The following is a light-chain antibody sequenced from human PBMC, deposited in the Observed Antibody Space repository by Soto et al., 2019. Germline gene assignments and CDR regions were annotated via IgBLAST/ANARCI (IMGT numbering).Light chain of an antibody. CDR3: QQNNRWPHIT. CDR2: DAS. CDR1: QSVSSY. J-gene: IGKJ5*01. Sequence: EIVLTQSPAALSLSPGERATHSCRASQSVSSYLAWYQQKPGQAPRLLIYDASNRASGIPDRFSGSGSGTQFTLTISRLQSEDSAVYFCQQNNRWPHITFGQGTRLEI. V-gene: IGKV3-11*01.